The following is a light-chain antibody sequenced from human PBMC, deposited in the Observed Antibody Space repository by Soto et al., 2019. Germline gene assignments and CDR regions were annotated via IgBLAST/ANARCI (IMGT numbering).Light chain of an antibody. CDR2: GAS. CDR1: QSVRSNY. J-gene: IGKJ4*01. Sequence: EIVLTQSPGTLSLSPGGRATLSCRASQSVRSNYLAWYQQKPGRAPRLLIYGASSRATGIPDRFSGSGSGTHFTLTISRLEPEDFAVYYCQQYGSSPRAFGGGAKVDIK. V-gene: IGKV3-20*01. CDR3: QQYGSSPRA.